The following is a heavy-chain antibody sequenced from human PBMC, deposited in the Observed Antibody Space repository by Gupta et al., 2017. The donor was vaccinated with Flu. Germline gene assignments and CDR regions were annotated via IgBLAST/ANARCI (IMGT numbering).Heavy chain of an antibody. CDR2: INAGNGNT. D-gene: IGHD5-12*01. Sequence: QVQLVQSGAEVKKPGASVKVSCKASGYTFTSYAMHWVRQAPGQRLEWMGWINAGNGNTKYSQKFQGRVTITRDTSASTAYMELSSLRSEDTAVYYCARKRGYSGYDFCMDVWGQGTTVTVSS. V-gene: IGHV1-3*01. J-gene: IGHJ6*02. CDR1: GYTFTSYA. CDR3: ARKRGYSGYDFCMDV.